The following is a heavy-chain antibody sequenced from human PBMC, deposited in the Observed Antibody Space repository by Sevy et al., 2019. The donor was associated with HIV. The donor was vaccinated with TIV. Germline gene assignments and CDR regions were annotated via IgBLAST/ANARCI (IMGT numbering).Heavy chain of an antibody. CDR2: ISGSGGST. D-gene: IGHD3-3*01. CDR1: GFTFSSYA. J-gene: IGHJ5*02. V-gene: IGHV3-23*01. CDR3: AKDPRSPAHVLRFLEWLNWFDP. Sequence: GGSLRLSCAASGFTFSSYAMSWVRQAPGKGLEWVSAISGSGGSTYYADSVKARFTISRDNSKNTLYLQMNSLRAEDTAVYYCAKDPRSPAHVLRFLEWLNWFDPWGQGTLVTVSS.